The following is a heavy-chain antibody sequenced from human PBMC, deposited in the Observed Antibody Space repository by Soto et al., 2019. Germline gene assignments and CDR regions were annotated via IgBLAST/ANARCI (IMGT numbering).Heavy chain of an antibody. CDR2: IYWDDDK. D-gene: IGHD5-18*01. CDR3: AHGRGGYSYGPFDY. Sequence: QITLKESGPTLVKPTQTLTLTCTFSGFSLSTSGVGVGWIRQPPGKALEWLALIYWDDDKRYSPSLKSRLTITKDTSKNQVVLTMTNMDPVDTATYYCAHGRGGYSYGPFDYWGQGTLVTVSS. J-gene: IGHJ4*02. V-gene: IGHV2-5*02. CDR1: GFSLSTSGVG.